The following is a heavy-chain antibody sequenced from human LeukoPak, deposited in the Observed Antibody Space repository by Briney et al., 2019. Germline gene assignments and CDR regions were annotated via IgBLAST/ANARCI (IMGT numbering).Heavy chain of an antibody. CDR1: GYSISSGYY. J-gene: IGHJ5*02. D-gene: IGHD3-9*01. CDR2: IYHSGST. Sequence: SETLSLTCTVSGYSISSGYYWAWIRQPPGKGLEWIGSIYHSGSTYYSPSLNSRVTISVDTSKNQFSLKLSSLTAADTAVYYCARVALFDWSHWFDPWGQGTLVTVSS. V-gene: IGHV4-38-2*02. CDR3: ARVALFDWSHWFDP.